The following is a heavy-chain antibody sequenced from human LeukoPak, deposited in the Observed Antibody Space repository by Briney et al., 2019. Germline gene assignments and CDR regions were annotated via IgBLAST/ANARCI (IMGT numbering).Heavy chain of an antibody. J-gene: IGHJ4*02. CDR1: GGSISSSSYY. D-gene: IGHD3-22*01. V-gene: IGHV4-39*07. CDR2: IYYSGST. Sequence: SETLSLTCTVSGGSISSSSYYWGWIRQPPGKGLEWIGNIYYSGSTYYNPSLKSRVTISVDTSKNQFSLKLSSVTAADTAVYYCAKVPDYYDSFWGQGTLVTVSS. CDR3: AKVPDYYDSF.